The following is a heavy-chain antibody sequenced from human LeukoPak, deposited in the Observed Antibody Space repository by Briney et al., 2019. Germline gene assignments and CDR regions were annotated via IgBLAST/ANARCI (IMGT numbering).Heavy chain of an antibody. CDR2: IKQDGGEK. Sequence: GGSLRLSCAASGFTFSNYWMSWVRQAPGKGLEWVANIKQDGGEKYYADSVKGRFTISRDNSKNTLYLQMNSLRAEDTAVYYCAKVGRDGYTGFIADYWGQGTLVTVSS. D-gene: IGHD5-24*01. V-gene: IGHV3-7*03. CDR1: GFTFSNYW. J-gene: IGHJ4*02. CDR3: AKVGRDGYTGFIADY.